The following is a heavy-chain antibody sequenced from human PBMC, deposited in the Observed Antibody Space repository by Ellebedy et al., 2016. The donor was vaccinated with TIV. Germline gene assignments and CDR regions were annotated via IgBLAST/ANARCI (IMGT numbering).Heavy chain of an antibody. Sequence: SETLSLTCTVSGGSISSYYWSWIRQPPGKGLEWIGYIYYTGSTNYNPSLKSRVTISVDTSKNQFSLKLSSVTAADTAVYYCARDTIVPSPGSSGYGMDVWGQGTTVTVSS. J-gene: IGHJ6*02. CDR3: ARDTIVPSPGSSGYGMDV. CDR2: IYYTGST. D-gene: IGHD6-6*01. CDR1: GGSISSYY. V-gene: IGHV4-59*12.